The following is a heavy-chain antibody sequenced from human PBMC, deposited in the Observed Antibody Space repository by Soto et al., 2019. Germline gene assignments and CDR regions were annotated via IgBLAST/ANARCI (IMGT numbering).Heavy chain of an antibody. CDR2: MSSGGGT. Sequence: EVQLLESGGGLVQPGGSLRLSCAASGFTFSTNAMSWVRQAPGKGPEWVSTMSSGGGTYYAGSVKGRFTISRDNSKNTLYLKMNRLRVEDTAVYYCAKDGRDQLLCYFDCWGQGTLVTVSS. CDR1: GFTFSTNA. J-gene: IGHJ4*02. D-gene: IGHD2-2*01. V-gene: IGHV3-23*01. CDR3: AKDGRDQLLCYFDC.